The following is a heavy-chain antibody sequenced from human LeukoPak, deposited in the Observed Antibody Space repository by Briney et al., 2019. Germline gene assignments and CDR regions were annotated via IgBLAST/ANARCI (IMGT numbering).Heavy chain of an antibody. Sequence: GGSLRLSCAASGFTFSDYYMSWIRQAPGKGLEWVSYISSSSSYTNYADSVKGRFTISRDNAKNSLYPQMNSLRAEDTAVYYCARVMFPSGWYSPLGDWGQGTLVTVSS. D-gene: IGHD6-19*01. CDR3: ARVMFPSGWYSPLGD. V-gene: IGHV3-11*06. CDR1: GFTFSDYY. CDR2: ISSSSSYT. J-gene: IGHJ4*02.